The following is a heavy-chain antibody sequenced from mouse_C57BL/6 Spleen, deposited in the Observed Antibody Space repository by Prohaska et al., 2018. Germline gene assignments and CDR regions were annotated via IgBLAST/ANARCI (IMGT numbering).Heavy chain of an antibody. D-gene: IGHD1-1*01. J-gene: IGHJ4*01. CDR2: ISYSGST. V-gene: IGHV3-8*01. CDR3: ARSPSYYGYYYAMDY. Sequence: EYMGYISYSGSTYYNLSLKSRISITRDTSKNQYYLQLNSVTTEDTATYYCARSPSYYGYYYAMDYWGQGTSVTVSS.